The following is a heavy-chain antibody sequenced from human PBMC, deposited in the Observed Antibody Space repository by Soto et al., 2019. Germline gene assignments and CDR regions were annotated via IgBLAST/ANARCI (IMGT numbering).Heavy chain of an antibody. CDR2: ISFDGTKT. Sequence: GGSLRLSCAASGFTFSSYSMHWVRQAPGKGLEWVALISFDGTKTYYADSVKGRFTLSRDNSKNTLYLQMNSLRAEDAALYYCAPATFLITFARVIGHLGYYGVDAWGQGTSLTVSS. V-gene: IGHV3-30-3*01. D-gene: IGHD3-16*02. CDR3: APATFLITFARVIGHLGYYGVDA. J-gene: IGHJ6*02. CDR1: GFTFSSYS.